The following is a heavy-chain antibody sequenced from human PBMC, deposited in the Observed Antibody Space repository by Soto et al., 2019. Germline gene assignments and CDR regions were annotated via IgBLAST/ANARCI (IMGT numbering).Heavy chain of an antibody. J-gene: IGHJ4*01. V-gene: IGHV4-30-2*01. CDR3: ARLFSNFRHFFDY. D-gene: IGHD1-7*01. Sequence: NPSETLSLTCGVSGASIGSGAYSWSWIRQPPGKGLEWIGNFYHSGTTYYSPSLRSRVTISLDRSKNQFSLKLTSVTAADTAVYYCARLFSNFRHFFDYWGHGTLVTVSS. CDR2: FYHSGTT. CDR1: GASIGSGAYS.